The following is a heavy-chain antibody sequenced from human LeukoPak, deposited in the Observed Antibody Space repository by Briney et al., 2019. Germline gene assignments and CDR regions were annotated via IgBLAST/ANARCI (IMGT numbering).Heavy chain of an antibody. CDR3: AKDRANWAIDD. D-gene: IGHD3-16*01. V-gene: IGHV3-69-1*01. CDR1: GFTFTDHP. Sequence: GGSLRLSCVASGFTFTDHPMNWVRQAPGKGLEWISYIGGDGIAFYADSVKGRFTASKDDARKSMYLQMNSLRVEDTAVYYCAKDRANWAIDDWGQGAQVTVSS. CDR2: IGGDGIA. J-gene: IGHJ4*02.